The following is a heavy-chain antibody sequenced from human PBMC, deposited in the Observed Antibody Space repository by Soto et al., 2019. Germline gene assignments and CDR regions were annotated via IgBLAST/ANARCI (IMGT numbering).Heavy chain of an antibody. CDR3: AKPEKESVPAAIRSDAFDI. Sequence: GGSLRLSCAASGFTFSSYAMSWVRQAPGKGLEWVSAISGSGGSTYYADSVKGRFTISRDNSKNTLYLQMNSLRAEDTAVYYCAKPEKESVPAAIRSDAFDIWGQGTMVTVSS. CDR2: ISGSGGST. V-gene: IGHV3-23*01. D-gene: IGHD2-2*01. CDR1: GFTFSSYA. J-gene: IGHJ3*02.